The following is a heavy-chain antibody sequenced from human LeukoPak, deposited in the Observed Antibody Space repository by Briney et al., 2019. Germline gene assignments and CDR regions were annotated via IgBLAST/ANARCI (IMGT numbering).Heavy chain of an antibody. CDR1: GFTFGDYG. CDR2: IRSKKVFGGAI. CDR3: TRDWWRLGFDY. V-gene: IGHV3-49*03. D-gene: IGHD2-21*02. Sequence: GGSLRLSCTAFGFTFGDYGLSWFRQAPGKGLEWIGFIRSKKVFGGAIEYAASVKGRFTFSRDDSKSIAYLQMNDLRTDDTAVFYCTRDWWRLGFDYWGQGTLVTVSS. J-gene: IGHJ4*02.